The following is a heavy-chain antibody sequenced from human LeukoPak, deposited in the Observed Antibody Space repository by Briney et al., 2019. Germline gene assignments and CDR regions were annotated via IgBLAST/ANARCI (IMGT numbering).Heavy chain of an antibody. J-gene: IGHJ4*02. CDR1: GGSISSYY. CDR3: ARDMRGDYFDY. V-gene: IGHV4-59*01. D-gene: IGHD3-16*01. CDR2: IYYSGST. Sequence: PSEALSLTCTVSGGSISSYYWSWIRQPPGKGLEWIGYIYYSGSTNYNPSLKSRVTISVDTSKNQFSLKLGSVTAADTAVYYCARDMRGDYFDYWGQGTLVTVSS.